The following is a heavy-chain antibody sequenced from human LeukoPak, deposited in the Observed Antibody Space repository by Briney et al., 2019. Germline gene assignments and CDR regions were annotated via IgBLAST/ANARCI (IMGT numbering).Heavy chain of an antibody. CDR3: AWTLIEYSVSSCYFDY. J-gene: IGHJ4*02. CDR1: GFTFSKHA. D-gene: IGHD6-6*01. V-gene: IGHV3-30*04. CDR2: ISYDGSNK. Sequence: GGSLRLSCAASGFTFSKHAMHWVRQAPGKGLEWVAVISYDGSNKYYADSVKGRFTISRDNSKNTLYLQMNSLRAEDTAVYYCAWTLIEYSVSSCYFDYWGQGTLVTVSS.